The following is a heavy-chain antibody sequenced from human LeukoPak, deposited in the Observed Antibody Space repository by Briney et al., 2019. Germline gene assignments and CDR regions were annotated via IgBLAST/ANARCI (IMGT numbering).Heavy chain of an antibody. D-gene: IGHD6-13*01. CDR3: TTPSTWAAFDY. J-gene: IGHJ4*02. Sequence: GGSLRLSCAASGFIFSDHYMNWVRQAPGKGLEWVGRIKRKTDGGTTDYAAPVKGRFTISRDDSKHTLYLQMNSLKTEDTAVYYCTTPSTWAAFDYWGQGTLVTVSA. V-gene: IGHV3-15*01. CDR1: GFIFSDHY. CDR2: IKRKTDGGTT.